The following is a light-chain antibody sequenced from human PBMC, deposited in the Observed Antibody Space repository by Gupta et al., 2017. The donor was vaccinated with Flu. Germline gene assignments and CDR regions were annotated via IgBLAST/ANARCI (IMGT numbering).Light chain of an antibody. CDR3: QQYYSTPLT. J-gene: IGKJ2*01. CDR1: QSCLDSYNNRNY. V-gene: IGKV4-1*01. CDR2: SAS. Sequence: SLGERATIRCKSSQSCLDSYNNRNYLDWYQQKPGQPPKLLIYSASTRQCGVPDRFSGSGSGTDFTLTISSLQAEDVAVYYCQQYYSTPLTFGQGTRLEIK.